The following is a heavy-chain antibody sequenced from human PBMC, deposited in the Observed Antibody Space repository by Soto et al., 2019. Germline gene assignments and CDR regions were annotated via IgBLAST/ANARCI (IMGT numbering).Heavy chain of an antibody. V-gene: IGHV1-2*02. J-gene: IGHJ5*02. CDR1: GYTFTSYY. D-gene: IGHD2-15*01. Sequence: ASVKFSVNASGYTFTSYYFHWVRQAPGQVLEWMGWINPNSGVTGYAQNFQGRVTMTRDTSISTFYMEVNRLKSDDTAVYYCARGPDSSWFDPWGHGRLVNVSS. CDR2: INPNSGVT. CDR3: ARGPDSSWFDP.